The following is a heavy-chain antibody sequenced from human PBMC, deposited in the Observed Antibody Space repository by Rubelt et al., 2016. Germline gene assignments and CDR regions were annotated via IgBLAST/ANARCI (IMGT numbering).Heavy chain of an antibody. V-gene: IGHV3-7*04. D-gene: IGHD2-15*01. CDR1: GFTFTNYW. J-gene: IGHJ6*01. Sequence: EVQLEESGGGLVQPGGSLRLSCAASGFTFTNYWMAWVRQAPGKGLEWVANIKDDGSETYYVDSVKGRFTVSRDNAKNLLSLQLSSLGAEETAVYYCARVAVVGTARNRDVGGQGTTVTV. CDR2: IKDDGSET. CDR3: ARVAVVGTARNRDV.